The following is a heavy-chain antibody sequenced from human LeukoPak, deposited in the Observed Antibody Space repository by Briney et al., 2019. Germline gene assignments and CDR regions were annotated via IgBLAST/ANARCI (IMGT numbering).Heavy chain of an antibody. CDR3: TTLGYHLDS. Sequence: GGSLRLSCAASGFTFNNYAMNWVRQAPGKGLEWVSAIRGSGGGTYYADSVKGRFTISRDNSKNTLFLQMNSLRAEDTALYYCTTLGYHLDSWGQGTLVTVSS. V-gene: IGHV3-23*01. D-gene: IGHD3-22*01. J-gene: IGHJ4*02. CDR1: GFTFNNYA. CDR2: IRGSGGGT.